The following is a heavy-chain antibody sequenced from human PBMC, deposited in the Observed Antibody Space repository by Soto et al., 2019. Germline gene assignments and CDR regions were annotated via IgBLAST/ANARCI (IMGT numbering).Heavy chain of an antibody. V-gene: IGHV1-69*01. CDR1: GGSFREYA. Sequence: QVQLVQSGAEVKKPGSSVRVSCTASGGSFREYAISWVRQAPGHGREWMGGIIPMFDTPKYAQKFQGRLTIIADDSTSTVDMEPSSLTSDDTAVYYCARDSTAMVTTSFDFWGQGTLVTGSS. J-gene: IGHJ4*02. D-gene: IGHD5-18*01. CDR2: IIPMFDTP. CDR3: ARDSTAMVTTSFDF.